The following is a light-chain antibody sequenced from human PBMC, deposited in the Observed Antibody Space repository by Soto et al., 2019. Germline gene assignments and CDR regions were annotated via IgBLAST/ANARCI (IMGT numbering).Light chain of an antibody. CDR1: SSDVGGYNY. V-gene: IGLV2-14*01. J-gene: IGLJ2*01. CDR2: EVS. Sequence: QSALTQPASVSGSPGQSITVSCTGTSSDVGGYNYVSWYQQHPGKAPKLLIYEVSTRPSGVSNRFSGSKSGNTASLTISGLQAEDEADYYCSSYTSSITSVIFGGGTKVTVL. CDR3: SSYTSSITSVI.